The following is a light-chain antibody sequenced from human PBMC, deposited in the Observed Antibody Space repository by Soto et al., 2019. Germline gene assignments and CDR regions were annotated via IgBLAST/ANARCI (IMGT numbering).Light chain of an antibody. CDR3: QQYNDRPGT. CDR1: QSVSSN. Sequence: EIVMTQSPATLSVSPGERVTLSCRASQSVSSNLAWFQQKPGQAPRPLIYGASTRATGIPATFSGSGSGTEFTLTISSLQSEDFAVYYCQQYNDRPGTFGQGTKVEIK. J-gene: IGKJ1*01. V-gene: IGKV3-15*01. CDR2: GAS.